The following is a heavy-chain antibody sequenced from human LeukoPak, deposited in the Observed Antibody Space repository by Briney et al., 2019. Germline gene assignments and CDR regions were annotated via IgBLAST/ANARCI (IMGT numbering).Heavy chain of an antibody. CDR1: GFTFSSYG. D-gene: IGHD1-1*01. CDR3: ARGRSVQLERQYFDY. Sequence: GGSLRLSCAASGFTFSSYGMSWVRQAPGRGLECVSSITRTGGGTYYADSLKGRFTISRDNSKNTLYLQMNSLRAEDTAVYYCARGRSVQLERQYFDYWGQGTLVTVSS. CDR2: ITRTGGGT. V-gene: IGHV3-23*01. J-gene: IGHJ4*02.